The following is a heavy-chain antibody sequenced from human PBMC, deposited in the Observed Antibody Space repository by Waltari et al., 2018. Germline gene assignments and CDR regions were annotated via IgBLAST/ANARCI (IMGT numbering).Heavy chain of an antibody. V-gene: IGHV3-7*01. Sequence: EVQLVESGGGLVQPGGSLRLSCAASGFTFSSYWMSWVRQAPGKGLGWVANIKQDGSEEYYVYSVKGRFTISRDTANNSLYLQMNSLRAEDTAVYYCARDPHYSNFDYWGQGTLVTVSS. CDR1: GFTFSSYW. CDR2: IKQDGSEE. CDR3: ARDPHYSNFDY. D-gene: IGHD4-4*01. J-gene: IGHJ4*02.